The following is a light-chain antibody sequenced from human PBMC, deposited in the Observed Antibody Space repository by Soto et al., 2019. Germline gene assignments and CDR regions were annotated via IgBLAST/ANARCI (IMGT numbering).Light chain of an antibody. CDR2: GAS. CDR1: QSVSSN. CDR3: QQYNNWPPGYT. V-gene: IGKV3-15*01. Sequence: EIVMTQSPATLSVSPGERATLSCRASQSVSSNLAWYQQKPGQAPRLLIYGASTRATGIPARFSGSGSGTEFTLTISSLQSEDFVVYYCQQYNNWPPGYTFGRGTKLEIK. J-gene: IGKJ2*01.